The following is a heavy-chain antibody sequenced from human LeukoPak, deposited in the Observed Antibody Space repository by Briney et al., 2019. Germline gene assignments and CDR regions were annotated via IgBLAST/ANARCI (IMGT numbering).Heavy chain of an antibody. CDR1: GYTFTSYG. CDR2: IIPIFGTA. J-gene: IGHJ4*02. D-gene: IGHD5-18*01. Sequence: SVKVSCKXSGYTFTSYGISWVRQAPRQGLEWMGRIIPIFGTANYAQKFQGRVTITTDESTSTAYMELSSLRSEDTAVYYCASANLEYSYGYVVDYWGQGTLVTVSS. CDR3: ASANLEYSYGYVVDY. V-gene: IGHV1-69*05.